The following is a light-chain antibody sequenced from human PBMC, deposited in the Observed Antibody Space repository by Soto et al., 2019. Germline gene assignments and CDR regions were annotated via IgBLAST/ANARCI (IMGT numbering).Light chain of an antibody. J-gene: IGKJ1*01. CDR1: QSVNSK. V-gene: IGKV3-15*01. CDR3: QQYNTWPRT. Sequence: EIVMTQSPATLSVSPGERVTLSCRASQSVNSKLAWYQQKPGQATRLLIYGAQTRATDIPVRFSGSGSGTEFAFTFTSLQSEDFAIYFCQQYNTWPRTFGQGTKVDI. CDR2: GAQ.